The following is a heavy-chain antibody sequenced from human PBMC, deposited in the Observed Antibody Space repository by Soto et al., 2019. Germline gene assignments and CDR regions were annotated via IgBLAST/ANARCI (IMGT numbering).Heavy chain of an antibody. V-gene: IGHV3-23*01. CDR3: AKGEGLTLDIVVVPAAIGGMDV. J-gene: IGHJ6*02. CDR2: ISGSGGST. CDR1: GFTFSSYA. Sequence: PGGSLRLSCAASGFTFSSYAMSWVRQAPGKGLEWVSAISGSGGSTYYADSVKGRFTISRDNSKNTLYLQMNSLRAEDTAVYYCAKGEGLTLDIVVVPAAIGGMDVWGQGTTVTVSS. D-gene: IGHD2-2*03.